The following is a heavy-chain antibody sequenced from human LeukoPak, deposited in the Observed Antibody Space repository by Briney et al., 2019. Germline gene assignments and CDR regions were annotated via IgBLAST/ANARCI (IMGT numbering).Heavy chain of an antibody. D-gene: IGHD4-23*01. CDR1: GFTFSTYG. CDR2: ISDTGGGS. J-gene: IGHJ4*02. CDR3: AKRSAYGGNWNYFDY. V-gene: IGHV3-23*01. Sequence: GRSLRLSCAASGFTFSTYGMSWVRQAPGKGLECVSAISDTGGGSYYADSVKGRFTISRDNSKNTLYLQMNSLRAEDTAIYYCAKRSAYGGNWNYFDYWGQGAPVTVSS.